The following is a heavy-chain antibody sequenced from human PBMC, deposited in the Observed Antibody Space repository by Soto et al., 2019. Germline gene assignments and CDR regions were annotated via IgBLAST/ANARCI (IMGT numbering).Heavy chain of an antibody. J-gene: IGHJ4*02. CDR3: TSARYCSRDACPAAE. D-gene: IGHD2-2*01. Sequence: EVQLLESGGGLVQPGVSLRLSCAASGFPFSATGMLWVRQPPGGGLEWVSAIGPNPANTNYADSVKGRFTISRDNSKSTVLLQMANLRAEDTALYYCTSARYCSRDACPAAEWGQGTLITVSS. V-gene: IGHV3-23*01. CDR1: GFPFSATG. CDR2: IGPNPANT.